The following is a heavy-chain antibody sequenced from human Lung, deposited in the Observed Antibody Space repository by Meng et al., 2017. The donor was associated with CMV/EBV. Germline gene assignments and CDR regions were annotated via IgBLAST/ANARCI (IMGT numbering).Heavy chain of an antibody. J-gene: IGHJ4*02. CDR3: AKASGYSSGWSKFDY. CDR2: ISWNSGSI. V-gene: IGHV3-9*01. D-gene: IGHD6-19*01. CDR1: GFTFDDYA. Sequence: SLKISXAASGFTFDDYAMHWVRQAPGKGLEWVSGISWNSGSIGYADSVKGRFTISRDNAKNSLDLQMNSLRAEDTALYYCAKASGYSSGWSKFDYWGQGTPATVSS.